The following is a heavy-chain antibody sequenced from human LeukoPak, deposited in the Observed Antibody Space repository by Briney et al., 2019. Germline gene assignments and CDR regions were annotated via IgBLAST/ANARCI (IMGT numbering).Heavy chain of an antibody. D-gene: IGHD3-10*01. CDR2: ISSSSSYI. Sequence: GGSLRLSCAASGFTFSSYSMNWVRQAPGKGLEWVSSISSSSSYIYNADSVKGRFTISRDNAKNSLYLQMNSLRAEDTAVYYCARDQAPTLYGSGSYYNPWYYYGMDVWGQGTTVTVSS. CDR1: GFTFSSYS. J-gene: IGHJ6*02. V-gene: IGHV3-21*01. CDR3: ARDQAPTLYGSGSYYNPWYYYGMDV.